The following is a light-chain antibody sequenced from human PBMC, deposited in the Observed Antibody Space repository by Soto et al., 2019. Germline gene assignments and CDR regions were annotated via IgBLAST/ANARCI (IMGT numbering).Light chain of an antibody. J-gene: IGKJ1*01. V-gene: IGKV3-11*01. Sequence: EIVLTQSPGTLSLSPGERATLSCRASQSVSSYLAWYQQKPGQAPRLLIYDASTRATGIPARFSGSGSGTDFTLTITSLEPEDFAVYYCQQRSNWPPTVGQGTKVDIK. CDR3: QQRSNWPPT. CDR1: QSVSSY. CDR2: DAS.